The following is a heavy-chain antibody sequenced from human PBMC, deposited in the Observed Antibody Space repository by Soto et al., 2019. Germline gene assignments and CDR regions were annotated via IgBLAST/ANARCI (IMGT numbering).Heavy chain of an antibody. CDR1: GLTVSHNY. V-gene: IGHV3-53*01. CDR3: VRPRPSGENYGMDV. J-gene: IGHJ6*02. CDR2: LYTEGTT. D-gene: IGHD3-16*01. Sequence: LRXSFVSSGLTVSHNYMAWVRQAPEMGLEWVSILYTEGTTYYADSVKGRFTISRDSSKNTLFLQMDSLRAEDTAVYYCVRPRPSGENYGMDVWGQGTTVTVSS.